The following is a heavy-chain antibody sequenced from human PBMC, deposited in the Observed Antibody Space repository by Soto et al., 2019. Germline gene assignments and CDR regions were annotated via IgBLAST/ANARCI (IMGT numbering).Heavy chain of an antibody. CDR3: ARGIDFYFDL. V-gene: IGHV3-74*01. CDR2: INSDESSR. CDR1: GFTFSNYW. J-gene: IGHJ2*01. Sequence: EVQLVESGGDLVQPGGSLSLSCVASGFTFSNYWMHWVRQAPGKGLEWVSRINSDESSRAYADSVKGRFISSRDNDKNSLSLEMNSLRAEDTAVYYCARGIDFYFDLWGRGTLFTVSS.